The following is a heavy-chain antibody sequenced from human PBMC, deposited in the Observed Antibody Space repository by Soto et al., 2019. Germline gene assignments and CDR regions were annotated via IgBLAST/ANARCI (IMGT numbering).Heavy chain of an antibody. CDR1: GYTFTSYY. D-gene: IGHD3-16*01. Sequence: VASVKVSGKASGYTFTSYYMNWVRQAPGQGLEWLGIINPSGGYTTYAQRFLGRVTMTSDTSTSTVHMELGSLTSEDTAVYYCAKSAGSNAYYPNDYWGQGTLVTVSS. CDR2: INPSGGYT. V-gene: IGHV1-46*01. J-gene: IGHJ4*02. CDR3: AKSAGSNAYYPNDY.